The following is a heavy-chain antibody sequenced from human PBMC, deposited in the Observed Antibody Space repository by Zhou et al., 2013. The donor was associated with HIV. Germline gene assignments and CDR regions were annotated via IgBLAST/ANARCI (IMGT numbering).Heavy chain of an antibody. Sequence: QVQLVHSGAEVKKPGTSVTVSCKASGYSFTGYYIHWLRQAPGQGLEWMGWINPTSGGTEYAQKLQGRVTMTRDTSISTAYMELSRLTSDDTAVYYCARDRGTRYYYDSSGQYYFDYWGQGTLVTVSS. CDR2: INPTSGGT. CDR3: ARDRGTRYYYDSSGQYYFDY. V-gene: IGHV1-2*02. D-gene: IGHD3-22*01. CDR1: GYSFTGYY. J-gene: IGHJ4*02.